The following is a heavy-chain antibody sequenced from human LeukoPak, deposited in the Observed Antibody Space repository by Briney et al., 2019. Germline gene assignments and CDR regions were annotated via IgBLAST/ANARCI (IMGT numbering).Heavy chain of an antibody. J-gene: IGHJ4*02. V-gene: IGHV3-23*01. CDR2: ISGSGGTT. D-gene: IGHD1-26*01. Sequence: GGSLRLSCAASGFTFSSYAMNWVRQAPGKGLEWVSGISGSGGTTYYADPVKGRFTISRGNSKNTLYLQMNSLRGEDTAVYYCAKAVGGVPSYFDYWGQGTLVTVSS. CDR3: AKAVGGVPSYFDY. CDR1: GFTFSSYA.